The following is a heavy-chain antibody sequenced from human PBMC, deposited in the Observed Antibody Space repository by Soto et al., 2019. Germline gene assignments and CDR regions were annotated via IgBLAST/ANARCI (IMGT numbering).Heavy chain of an antibody. CDR2: INPNSGGT. V-gene: IGHV1-2*04. CDR1: GYTFTGYY. J-gene: IGHJ6*02. Sequence: GASVKVSCKASGYTFTGYYMHWVRQAPRQGLEWMGWINPNSGGTNCAQKFQGWVTMTRDTSISTAYMELSRLRSDDTAVYYCARVSLGYGMDVWGQGTTVTVSS. CDR3: ARVSLGYGMDV.